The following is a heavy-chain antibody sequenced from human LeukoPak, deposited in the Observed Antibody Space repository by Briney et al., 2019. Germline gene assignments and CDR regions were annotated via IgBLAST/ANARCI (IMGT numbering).Heavy chain of an antibody. J-gene: IGHJ6*03. CDR3: AKKMTTGGPYYMDV. CDR1: RFTFSDYY. Sequence: KPGGSLRLSCAASRFTFSDYYMSWVRQAPGKGLEWISYISSTGATIHYADSVKGRFTISRDNAKNSLYLQMNSLRAEDTAVYYCAKKMTTGGPYYMDVWGKGTTVTVSS. CDR2: ISSTGATI. D-gene: IGHD2-8*02. V-gene: IGHV3-11*01.